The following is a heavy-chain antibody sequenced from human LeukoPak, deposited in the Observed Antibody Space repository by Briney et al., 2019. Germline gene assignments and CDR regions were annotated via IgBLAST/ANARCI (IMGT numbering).Heavy chain of an antibody. D-gene: IGHD5-12*01. J-gene: IGHJ4*02. V-gene: IGHV3-49*03. CDR2: IRSKAYGGTT. CDR3: TRELYSGYVKKIDY. Sequence: GGSLRLSCTASGFTFGDYAMSWFRQAPGKGLEWVGLIRSKAYGGTTEYAASVKGRFTISRDDSKSIAYLQMNSLKTEDTAVYYCTRELYSGYVKKIDYWGQGTLVTVSS. CDR1: GFTFGDYA.